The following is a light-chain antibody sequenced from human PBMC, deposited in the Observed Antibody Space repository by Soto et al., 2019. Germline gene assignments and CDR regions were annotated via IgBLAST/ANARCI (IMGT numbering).Light chain of an antibody. CDR3: QHYASSPWT. CDR2: GAS. Sequence: EIVLTQSPGTLSLSPGERATLSCRASQTVRSNYLAWYQQKPGQAPRLLIYGASNRVTGIPDRFSGSGSGTDFTLTISSLEPEDFAVYYCQHYASSPWTFGRGTKVQIK. J-gene: IGKJ1*01. V-gene: IGKV3-20*01. CDR1: QTVRSNY.